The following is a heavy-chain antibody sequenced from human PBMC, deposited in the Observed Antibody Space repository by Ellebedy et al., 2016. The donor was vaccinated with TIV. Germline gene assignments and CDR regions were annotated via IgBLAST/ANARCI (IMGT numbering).Heavy chain of an antibody. CDR3: ARDGAVTTVFDY. J-gene: IGHJ4*02. CDR1: GYSFTDYY. Sequence: AASVKVSCKASGYSFTDYYMHWVRQAPGQGLEWMGWINPNSGGTSYAQKFQGWVTMTRDTSISTAYMELSRLRSDDTAVYYCARDGAVTTVFDYWGQGTLVTVSS. V-gene: IGHV1-2*04. CDR2: INPNSGGT. D-gene: IGHD4-17*01.